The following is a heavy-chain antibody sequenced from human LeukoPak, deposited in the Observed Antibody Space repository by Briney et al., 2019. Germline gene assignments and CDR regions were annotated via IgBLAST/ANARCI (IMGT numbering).Heavy chain of an antibody. V-gene: IGHV1-69*04. CDR3: AREGTMVRGEDYRMDV. CDR2: IIPILGIA. Sequence: SVKVSCKASGGTFSSYAISWVRQAPGQGLEWMGRIIPILGIANYAQKFQGRVTITADKSTSTAYMELSSLRSEDTAVYYCAREGTMVRGEDYRMDVWGQGTTVTVSS. D-gene: IGHD3-10*01. CDR1: GGTFSSYA. J-gene: IGHJ6*02.